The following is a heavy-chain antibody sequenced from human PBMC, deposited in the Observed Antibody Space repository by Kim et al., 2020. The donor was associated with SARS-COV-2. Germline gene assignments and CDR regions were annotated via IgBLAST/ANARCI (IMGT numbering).Heavy chain of an antibody. CDR3: GLVEGVTAGQTD. V-gene: IGHV1-46*01. CDR1: GYTFSGYY. Sequence: ASVKVSCKASGYTFSGYYIHWVRQAPGQGPEWMGLIKPDGGSTRYAQKFRGRVTMTRDTSTRTVYMDLRSLISEDTAVYYCGLVEGVTAGQTDWGRGTLVTVSS. J-gene: IGHJ4*02. CDR2: IKPDGGST. D-gene: IGHD2-8*02.